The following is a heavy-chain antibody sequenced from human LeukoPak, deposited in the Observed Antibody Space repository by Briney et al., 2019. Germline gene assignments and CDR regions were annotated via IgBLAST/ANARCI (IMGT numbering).Heavy chain of an antibody. J-gene: IGHJ5*02. V-gene: IGHV3-48*03. CDR2: ISSSGSTI. D-gene: IGHD4-17*01. CDR3: ARTMTTEGFDP. CDR1: GFTFSSYE. Sequence: GGSLRLSCAASGFTFSSYEMNWVRQAPGKGLEWVSYISSSGSTIYYADSVKGRFTNSRDNAKNSLYLQMNSLRAEDTAVYYCARTMTTEGFDPWGQGTLVTVSS.